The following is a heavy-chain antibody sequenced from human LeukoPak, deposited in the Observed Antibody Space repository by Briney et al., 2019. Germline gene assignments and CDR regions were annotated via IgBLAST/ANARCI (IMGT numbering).Heavy chain of an antibody. CDR2: ISYSGST. D-gene: IGHD3-22*01. V-gene: IGHV4-59*01. CDR3: ARVRFYDRNGYFDS. Sequence: SETLSLTCTVSGGSINNYYWGWVRQPPGKGLEWLGYISYSGSTNYNPSLKSRVTISVDTSKNQFSLQLSSVTAADTALYYCARVRFYDRNGYFDSWGQGILATASS. J-gene: IGHJ4*02. CDR1: GGSINNYY.